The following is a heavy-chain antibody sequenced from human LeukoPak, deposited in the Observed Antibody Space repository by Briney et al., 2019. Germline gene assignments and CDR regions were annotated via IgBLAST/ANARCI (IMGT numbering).Heavy chain of an antibody. CDR2: IYSGGST. CDR3: ARSYSNHLFGMDV. CDR1: GFIVSSYY. J-gene: IGHJ6*02. Sequence: PGGSLRLSCAASGFIVSSYYTTWVRQAPGKGLEWVSVIYSGGSTYYADSVKGRVAISRDNSKNTVFLQMNSVRAEDTAVYYCARSYSNHLFGMDVWGQGTTVTVSS. D-gene: IGHD4-11*01. V-gene: IGHV3-66*01.